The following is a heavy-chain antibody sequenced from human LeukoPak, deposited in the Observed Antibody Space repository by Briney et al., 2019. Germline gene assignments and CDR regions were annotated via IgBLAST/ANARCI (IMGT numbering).Heavy chain of an antibody. CDR2: IYSGGST. CDR1: GFTVSSNY. Sequence: GESLRLSCAASGFTVSSNYMSWVRQAPGKGLEWVSVIYSGGSTYYADSVKGRFTISRDNSKNTLYLQMNSLRAEDTAVYYCAKATYDVKNYWGQGTLVTVSS. J-gene: IGHJ4*02. V-gene: IGHV3-53*01. D-gene: IGHD3-22*01. CDR3: AKATYDVKNY.